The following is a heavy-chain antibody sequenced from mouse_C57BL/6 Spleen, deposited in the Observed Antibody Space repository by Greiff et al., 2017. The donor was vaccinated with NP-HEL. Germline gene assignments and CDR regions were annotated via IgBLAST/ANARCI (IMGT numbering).Heavy chain of an antibody. CDR3: ARHPYYGYFDV. V-gene: IGHV5-12*01. Sequence: DVKLQESGGGLVQPGGSLKLSCAASGFTFSDYYMYWVRQTPEKRLEWVAYISNGGGSTYYPDTVKGRFTISRDNAKNTLYLQMSRLKSEDTAMYYCARHPYYGYFDVWGTGTTVTVSS. CDR2: ISNGGGST. J-gene: IGHJ1*03. CDR1: GFTFSDYY.